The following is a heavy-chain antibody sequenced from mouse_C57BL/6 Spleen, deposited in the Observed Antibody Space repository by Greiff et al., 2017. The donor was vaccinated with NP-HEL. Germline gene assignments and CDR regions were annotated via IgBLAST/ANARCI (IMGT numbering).Heavy chain of an antibody. D-gene: IGHD1-1*01. CDR2: IDPSDSYT. V-gene: IGHV1-69*01. CDR3: ARKTTVVDY. J-gene: IGHJ2*01. Sequence: QVQLQHPGAELVMPGASVKLSCKASGYTFTSYWMHWVKQRPGQGLEWIGEIDPSDSYTNYNQKFKGKSTLTVDKSSSTAYMQLSSLTSEDSAVYYCARKTTVVDYWGQGTTLTVSS. CDR1: GYTFTSYW.